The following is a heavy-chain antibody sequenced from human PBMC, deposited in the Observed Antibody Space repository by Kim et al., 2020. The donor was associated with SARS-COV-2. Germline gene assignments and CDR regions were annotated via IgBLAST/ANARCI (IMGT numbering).Heavy chain of an antibody. CDR3: AREWGDQLLNDYGSGSPQMAV. V-gene: IGHV1-18*01. J-gene: IGHJ6*04. CDR2: ISAYNGNT. CDR1: GYTFTSYG. D-gene: IGHD3-10*01. Sequence: ASVKVSCKASGYTFTSYGISWVRQAPGQGLEWMGWISAYNGNTNYAQKLQGRVTMTTDTSTSTAYMELRSLRSDDTAVYYCAREWGDQLLNDYGSGSPQMAVWGKGTTVTVSS.